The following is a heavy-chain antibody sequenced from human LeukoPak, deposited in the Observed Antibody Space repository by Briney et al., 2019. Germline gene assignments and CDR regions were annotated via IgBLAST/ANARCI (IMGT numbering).Heavy chain of an antibody. CDR1: GGTLSSYA. Sequence: ASVKVSCKASGGTLSSYAISWVRQAPGQGLEWMGRIIPILGIANYAQKFQGRVTITADKSTSTAYMELSSLRSEDTAAYYCARDIVGAKAPFDYWGQGTLVTVSS. V-gene: IGHV1-69*04. CDR3: ARDIVGAKAPFDY. CDR2: IIPILGIA. D-gene: IGHD1-26*01. J-gene: IGHJ4*02.